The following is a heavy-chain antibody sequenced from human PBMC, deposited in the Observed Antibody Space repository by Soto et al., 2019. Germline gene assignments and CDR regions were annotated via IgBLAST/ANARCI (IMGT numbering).Heavy chain of an antibody. D-gene: IGHD5-12*01. Sequence: QLQLQESGSGLVKPSQTLSLTCAVSGGSISSGGYSWSWFRQHPGKGLEWIGYIYHSGSTYYNPSLKSRVTISVDRSKNQFSLKLSSVTAADTAVYYCAAGGGLPRYYWGQGTLVTVSS. CDR2: IYHSGST. CDR3: AAGGGLPRYY. CDR1: GGSISSGGYS. J-gene: IGHJ4*02. V-gene: IGHV4-30-2*01.